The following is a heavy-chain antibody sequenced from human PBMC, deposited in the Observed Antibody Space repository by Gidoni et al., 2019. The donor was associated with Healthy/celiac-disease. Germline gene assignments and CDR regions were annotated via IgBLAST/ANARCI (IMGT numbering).Heavy chain of an antibody. J-gene: IGHJ4*02. V-gene: IGHV5-51*01. CDR1: GYSFTSHW. D-gene: IGHD3-16*01. CDR3: ASGPPYDYVWGSYNNYFDY. CDR2: IYPGDSDT. Sequence: EVQLVQSGAEVKKPGESATVSCKGYGYSFTSHWTGWVRQKPGRGLEWRGIIYPGDSDTRYSPSFQGQVTISADKSISTAYLQWSSLKASDTAMYYCASGPPYDYVWGSYNNYFDYWGQGTLVTVSS.